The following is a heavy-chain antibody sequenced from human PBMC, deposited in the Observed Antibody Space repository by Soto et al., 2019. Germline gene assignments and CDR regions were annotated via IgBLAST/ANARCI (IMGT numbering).Heavy chain of an antibody. CDR3: ARFYGNYAFDI. CDR1: GGTFSSYT. D-gene: IGHD1-7*01. Sequence: QVQLVQSGAEVKKPGSSVKVSCKASGGTFSSYTISWVRQAPGQGLEWMGRIIPILGIANYAQKFQGRVTITADKSTSTAYRELSSLRSEDTAVYYCARFYGNYAFDIWGQGTMVTVSA. CDR2: IIPILGIA. J-gene: IGHJ3*02. V-gene: IGHV1-69*02.